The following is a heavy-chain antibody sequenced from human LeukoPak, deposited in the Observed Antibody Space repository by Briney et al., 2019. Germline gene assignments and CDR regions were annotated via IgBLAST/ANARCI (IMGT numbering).Heavy chain of an antibody. CDR1: GFTFSDYY. Sequence: GGSLRLSCAASGFTFSDYYMSWIRQAPGKGLEWVSYISSSSSYTNYADSVKGRFTISRDNAKNSLYLQMNSLRAEDTAVYYCARVGADGYSYNAMFDYWGQGTLVTVSS. V-gene: IGHV3-11*06. D-gene: IGHD5-18*01. J-gene: IGHJ4*02. CDR2: ISSSSSYT. CDR3: ARVGADGYSYNAMFDY.